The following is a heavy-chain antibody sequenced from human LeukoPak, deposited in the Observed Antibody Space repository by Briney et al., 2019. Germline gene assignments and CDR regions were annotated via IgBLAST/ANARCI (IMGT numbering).Heavy chain of an antibody. CDR2: IYSSGST. V-gene: IGHV4-59*01. J-gene: IGHJ6*03. D-gene: IGHD3-10*01. CDR1: GGSMNGYY. Sequence: SETLSLTCNVSGGSMNGYYWSWIRQPPGKGLQWIGYIYSSGSTNYNPSLQSRVTISVDTSKNQFSLKLSSVTAADTAVYYCARGRSMVSVGYYYYMDVWGKGTTVTISS. CDR3: ARGRSMVSVGYYYYMDV.